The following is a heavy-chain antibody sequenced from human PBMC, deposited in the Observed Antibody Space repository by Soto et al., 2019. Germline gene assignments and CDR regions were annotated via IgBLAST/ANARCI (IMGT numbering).Heavy chain of an antibody. CDR2: ISISSSDR. V-gene: IGHV3-21*06. CDR3: VRGMNPLF. Sequence: PGGSLRLSCAASGFTFSTYAMSWVRQAPGKGLEWVSSISISSSDRYYADSVRGRFTISRDNAKNVLYLQMNSLRADDTAVYFCVRGMNPLFGGQGTLVTVSS. CDR1: GFTFSTYA. J-gene: IGHJ4*01.